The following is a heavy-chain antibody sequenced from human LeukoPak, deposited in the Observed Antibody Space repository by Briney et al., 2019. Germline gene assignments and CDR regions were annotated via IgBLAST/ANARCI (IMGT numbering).Heavy chain of an antibody. Sequence: PGGSLRLSCAASGFTFSNYAIHWVGQAPGKGLAWVAVISYDGSNKHYADSVKGRFTISRDNSKNTVYLQMDSLRAEDTALYYCARARPHYDSTGYPIYWGQGTLVTVSS. V-gene: IGHV3-30-3*01. J-gene: IGHJ4*02. CDR3: ARARPHYDSTGYPIY. D-gene: IGHD3-22*01. CDR2: ISYDGSNK. CDR1: GFTFSNYA.